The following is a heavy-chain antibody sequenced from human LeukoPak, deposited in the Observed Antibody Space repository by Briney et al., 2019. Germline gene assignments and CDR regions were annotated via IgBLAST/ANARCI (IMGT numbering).Heavy chain of an antibody. D-gene: IGHD1-1*01. CDR1: GSKFRNFL. Sequence: PGGSLRLSYVASGSKFRNFLMTWFGQAPGKGLEWVANIKEDVDEIYYQDSVKGRFTISRDNAKKSVYLQMHSLRVQDTAVYYCGRGGGPYVEGVYWGQGTLVTVSS. J-gene: IGHJ4*02. CDR3: GRGGGPYVEGVY. V-gene: IGHV3-7*01. CDR2: IKEDVDEI.